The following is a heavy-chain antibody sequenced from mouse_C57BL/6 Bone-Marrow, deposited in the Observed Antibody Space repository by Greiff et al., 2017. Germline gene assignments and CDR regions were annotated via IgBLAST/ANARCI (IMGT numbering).Heavy chain of an antibody. D-gene: IGHD4-1*01. Sequence: QVQLQQPGAELVKPGASVKMSCKASGYTFTSYWITWVKQRPGQGLEWIGDIYPTIGRTNSNEKFKSKAILTVDTSSDTAYMQLSSLTSEDSAVFYCARAGPLGRSFDYWGQGTTLTVSS. CDR1: GYTFTSYW. J-gene: IGHJ2*01. V-gene: IGHV1-55*01. CDR3: ARAGPLGRSFDY. CDR2: IYPTIGRT.